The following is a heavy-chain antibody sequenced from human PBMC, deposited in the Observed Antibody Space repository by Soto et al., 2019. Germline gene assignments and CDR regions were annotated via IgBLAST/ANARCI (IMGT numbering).Heavy chain of an antibody. J-gene: IGHJ6*02. CDR3: ARAPGSFSYGLDV. CDR1: QFTLSTFW. CDR2: ISPDGSAT. V-gene: IGHV3-7*01. Sequence: EVQLVESGGGLVQPGGSLRLSCAASQFTLSTFWMNWVRQAPGKGLEWVANISPDGSATDYVDSVKGRFAISRDNAKNSLYLQMNSLRAEDTAVYFCARAPGSFSYGLDVWGQGTTVTVSS.